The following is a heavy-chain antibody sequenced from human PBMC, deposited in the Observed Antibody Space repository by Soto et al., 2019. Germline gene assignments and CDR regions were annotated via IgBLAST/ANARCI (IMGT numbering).Heavy chain of an antibody. Sequence: QVQLQQSGPGLVKPSETLSLTCSVSSGPSSSHNWGWIRQPPGRGLEWIGYVYSTGGTSYNPSLKSRVTISSDTYTNHTSLTLTSVTAADTAVYYCVRQGIGNLHGLVDVWGQGTTVRVSS. J-gene: IGHJ6*02. V-gene: IGHV4-59*08. CDR1: SGPSSSHN. D-gene: IGHD1-1*01. CDR2: VYSTGGT. CDR3: VRQGIGNLHGLVDV.